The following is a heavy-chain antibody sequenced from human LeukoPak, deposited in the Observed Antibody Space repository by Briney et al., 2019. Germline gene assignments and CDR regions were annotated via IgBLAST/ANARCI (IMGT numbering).Heavy chain of an antibody. CDR3: AREGVIVVVMAFDI. CDR1: GGSVSSGSYY. D-gene: IGHD3-22*01. CDR2: IYYSGST. J-gene: IGHJ3*02. Sequence: PSETLSLTCTVSGGSVSSGSYYWSWIRQPPGKGLEWIGYIYYSGSTNYNPSLKSRVTISVDTSKNQFSLKLSSVTAADTAVYYCAREGVIVVVMAFDIWGQGTMVTVSS. V-gene: IGHV4-61*01.